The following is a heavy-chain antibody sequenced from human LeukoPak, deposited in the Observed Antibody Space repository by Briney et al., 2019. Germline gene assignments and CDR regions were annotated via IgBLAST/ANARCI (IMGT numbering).Heavy chain of an antibody. CDR2: IYSDGTT. V-gene: IGHV3-53*01. J-gene: IGHJ4*02. CDR3: ARVLGSVLDY. CDR1: GFAVSSNY. D-gene: IGHD3-10*01. Sequence: GGSLRLSCAASGFAVSSNYMSWVRQAPGKGLEWVSIIYSDGTTYYADSVKGRFTISRDNSKNTLSLQLNSLRAAETAVYYCARVLGSVLDYWGQGTLVTVSS.